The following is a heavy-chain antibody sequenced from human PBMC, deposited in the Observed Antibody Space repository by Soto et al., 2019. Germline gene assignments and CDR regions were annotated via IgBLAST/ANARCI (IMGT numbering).Heavy chain of an antibody. CDR1: GFTVDNNY. V-gene: IGHV3-53*02. CDR2: IYAGGRT. J-gene: IGHJ4*02. CDR3: ARDPHTGDGGEDPYYFDY. D-gene: IGHD3-16*01. Sequence: EVQLVETGGGLIQPGGSLRLSCAASGFTVDNNYMSWVRQAPGKGLEWVSIIYAGGRTYYADSVKGRFTISRDTSKNTLYLQMHSLRADDTAVYYCARDPHTGDGGEDPYYFDYWGQGTLVTVSS.